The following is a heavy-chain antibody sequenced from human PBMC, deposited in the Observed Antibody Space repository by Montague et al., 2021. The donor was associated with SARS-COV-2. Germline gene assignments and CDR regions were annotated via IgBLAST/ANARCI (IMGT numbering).Heavy chain of an antibody. J-gene: IGHJ4*02. V-gene: IGHV6-1*01. D-gene: IGHD6-19*01. CDR3: VRYSGWFYFDF. CDR1: GDSVFSNRVG. CDR2: TYYRSKWYS. Sequence: CAISGDSVFSNRVGWGGLRQSPPRGPEWLGRTYYRSKWYSDYAPSVRGRLTVNPDASKNEFSLELNYVTPEDTAVYYCVRYSGWFYFDFWGQGTLVTVSS.